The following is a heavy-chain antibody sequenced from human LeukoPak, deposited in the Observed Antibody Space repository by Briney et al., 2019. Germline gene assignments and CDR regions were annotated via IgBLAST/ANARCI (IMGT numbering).Heavy chain of an antibody. CDR3: AKEYCSGRCYGDYFDY. CDR1: GFTFSSYG. CDR2: ISYDGSKK. Sequence: PGGSLRLSCAASGFTFSSYGMHWVRQAPGKGLEWVAVISYDGSKKYYADSVKGRFIISRDNSKNTLSLQMNSLRAEDTAVYYCAKEYCSGRCYGDYFDYWGQGTLVTVSS. V-gene: IGHV3-30*18. J-gene: IGHJ4*02. D-gene: IGHD2-15*01.